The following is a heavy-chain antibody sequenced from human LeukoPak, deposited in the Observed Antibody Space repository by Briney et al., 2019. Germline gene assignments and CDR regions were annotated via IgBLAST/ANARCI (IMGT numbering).Heavy chain of an antibody. CDR1: GGSISSSSYY. Sequence: SETLSLTCTVSGGSISSSSYYWGWIRQPPGKGLEWIGSIYYSGSTYYNPSLKSRVTISVDTSKNQFSLKLSSVTAADTAVYYYARGDCSSTSCYSVDYWGQGTLVTVSS. CDR3: ARGDCSSTSCYSVDY. D-gene: IGHD2-2*02. J-gene: IGHJ4*02. CDR2: IYYSGST. V-gene: IGHV4-39*01.